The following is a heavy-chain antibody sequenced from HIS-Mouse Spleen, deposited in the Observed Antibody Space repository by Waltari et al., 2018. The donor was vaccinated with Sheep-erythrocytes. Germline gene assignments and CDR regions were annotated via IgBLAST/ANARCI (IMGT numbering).Heavy chain of an antibody. CDR3: ARQSYYDFWSGYSHNWFDP. Sequence: EVQLVQSGAEVKKPGESLKISCRGSGYSFTSYWIGWVRQMPGKGLEWMGITYPVYADTRYSPSVQGQVTISADKSISTAYLQWSSLKASDTAMYYCARQSYYDFWSGYSHNWFDPWGQGTLVTVSS. V-gene: IGHV5-51*01. CDR1: GYSFTSYW. D-gene: IGHD3-3*01. J-gene: IGHJ5*02. CDR2: TYPVYADT.